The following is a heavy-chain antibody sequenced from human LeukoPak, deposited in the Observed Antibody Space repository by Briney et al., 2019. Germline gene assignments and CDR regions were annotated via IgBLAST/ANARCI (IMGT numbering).Heavy chain of an antibody. V-gene: IGHV4-59*08. CDR1: GGSISSYY. CDR3: ARHKRRLQPPGD. D-gene: IGHD5-24*01. Sequence: PSETLSLTCTVSGGSISSYYWSWIRQPPGKGLEWIGYIYYSGSTNYNPSLKSRVTISVDTSKNQFSLKLSSVTAADTAVYYCARHKRRLQPPGDWGQGTLVTVSS. CDR2: IYYSGST. J-gene: IGHJ4*02.